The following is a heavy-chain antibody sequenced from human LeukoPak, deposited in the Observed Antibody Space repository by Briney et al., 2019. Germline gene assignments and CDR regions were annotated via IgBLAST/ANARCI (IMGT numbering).Heavy chain of an antibody. J-gene: IGHJ4*02. Sequence: SETLSLTCAVYGGSFSGYYWSWIRQPPGKGLEWIGEINHSGSTNYNPSLKSRVTISVDTSKNQFSLKLSSVTAADTAVYYCARGRPSLVRGVIITGFDYWGQGTLVTSPQ. V-gene: IGHV4-34*01. CDR1: GGSFSGYY. CDR2: INHSGST. D-gene: IGHD3-10*01. CDR3: ARGRPSLVRGVIITGFDY.